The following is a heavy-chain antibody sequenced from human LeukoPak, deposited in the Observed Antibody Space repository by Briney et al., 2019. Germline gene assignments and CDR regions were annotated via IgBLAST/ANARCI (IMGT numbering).Heavy chain of an antibody. CDR1: GFTFSSYS. CDR2: ISSSSSYI. Sequence: GGPLRLSCAASGFTFSSYSMNWVRQAPGKGLEWVSSISSSSSYIYYADSVKGRFTISRDNAKNSLCLQMNSLRAEDTAVYYCARYDYYGSGSYGYWGQGTLVTVSS. V-gene: IGHV3-21*01. J-gene: IGHJ4*02. CDR3: ARYDYYGSGSYGY. D-gene: IGHD3-10*01.